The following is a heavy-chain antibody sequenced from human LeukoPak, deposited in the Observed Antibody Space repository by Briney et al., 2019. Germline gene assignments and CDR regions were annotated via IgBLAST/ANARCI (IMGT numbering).Heavy chain of an antibody. Sequence: ASVKVSCKASGYTFTGYYMHWVRQAPGQGLEWMGWINPNSGGTNYAQKFQGRVTMTRDTSISTAYMELSRLRSDDTAVYYCARGFSRGVIAYNWLDPWGQGTLVTVSS. V-gene: IGHV1-2*02. CDR1: GYTFTGYY. D-gene: IGHD3-16*02. J-gene: IGHJ5*02. CDR3: ARGFSRGVIAYNWLDP. CDR2: INPNSGGT.